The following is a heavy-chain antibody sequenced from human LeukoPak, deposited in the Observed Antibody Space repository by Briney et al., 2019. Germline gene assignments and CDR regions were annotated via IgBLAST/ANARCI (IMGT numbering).Heavy chain of an antibody. J-gene: IGHJ4*02. CDR1: GGTFSSYA. D-gene: IGHD3-22*01. V-gene: IGHV1-2*02. CDR2: INPNNGGT. CDR3: ARDPSNTYYYDP. Sequence: ASVKVSCKASGGTFSSYAISWVRQAPGQGLEWMGWINPNNGGTNYAQKFQGRVTMTRDMSISTAYMELSRLTSDDTAVYSCARDPSNTYYYDPWGQGTLVTVSS.